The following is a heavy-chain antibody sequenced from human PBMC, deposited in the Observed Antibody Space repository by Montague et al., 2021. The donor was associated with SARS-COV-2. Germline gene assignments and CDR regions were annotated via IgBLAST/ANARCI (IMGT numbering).Heavy chain of an antibody. J-gene: IGHJ6*02. CDR3: ARQGKMTTVTTYYYFAMDV. Sequence: SETLSLTCAVSGGSISSNNWWSWVRQPPGKGLEWIGEIYHSGSTKNNPSLKRRVTISIDKSKKQFSLKLSSVTAADTAVYYCARQGKMTTVTTYYYFAMDVWGQGTTVTVSS. V-gene: IGHV4-4*02. D-gene: IGHD4-17*01. CDR1: GGSISSNNW. CDR2: IYHSGST.